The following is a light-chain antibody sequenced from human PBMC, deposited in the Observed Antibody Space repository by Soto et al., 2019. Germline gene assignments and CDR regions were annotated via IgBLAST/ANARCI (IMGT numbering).Light chain of an antibody. V-gene: IGLV1-40*01. J-gene: IGLJ2*01. CDR3: QAYDSSVDGHV. Sequence: QTVVTQPPSVSGAPGQRVTISCTGSSSNIGAGSDVHWYQQLPGTAPKLLIFGSTYRPSGVPDRFSGSKSDTSASLAIAGLQAEDEADDYCQAYDSSVDGHVFGGGTKLTVL. CDR1: SSNIGAGSD. CDR2: GST.